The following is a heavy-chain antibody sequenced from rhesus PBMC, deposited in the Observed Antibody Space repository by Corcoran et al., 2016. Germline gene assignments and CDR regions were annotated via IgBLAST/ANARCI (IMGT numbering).Heavy chain of an antibody. CDR2: IYSNTEST. J-gene: IGHJ4*01. D-gene: IGHD3-3*01. V-gene: IGHV4S12*01. CDR3: ARGLGDY. Sequence: QVQLQESGPGLVKPSETLSLTCAVSGGSIRSSNCWSWIRPPPGKGLEWIGGIYSNTESTNYNPSLKNRVTISKDTSKNQFSLKLSSVTAADTAVYYCARGLGDYWGQGVLVTVSS. CDR1: GGSIRSSNC.